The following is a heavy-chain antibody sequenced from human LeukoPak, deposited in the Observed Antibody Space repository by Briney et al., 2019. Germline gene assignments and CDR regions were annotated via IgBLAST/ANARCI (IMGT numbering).Heavy chain of an antibody. V-gene: IGHV4-34*01. CDR2: INHSGST. D-gene: IGHD3-10*01. CDR3: ARGKGVRGSGYYYYYMDV. Sequence: SETLSLTCAVYGGSFSGYYWSWIRQPPGKGLEWIGEINHSGSTNYNPSLKSRVTISVDTSKNQFSLKLSSVTAADTAVYYCARGKGVRGSGYYYYYMDVWGKGTTVTISS. CDR1: GGSFSGYY. J-gene: IGHJ6*03.